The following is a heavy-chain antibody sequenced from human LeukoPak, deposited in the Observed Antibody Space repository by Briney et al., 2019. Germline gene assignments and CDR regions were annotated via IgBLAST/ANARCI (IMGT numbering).Heavy chain of an antibody. V-gene: IGHV1-2*02. J-gene: IGHJ4*02. CDR2: INPNSGGT. CDR1: GYTFTGYY. CDR3: ARDLTPLDEVVIIQGGFDY. D-gene: IGHD3-3*01. Sequence: ASVKVSCKASGYTFTGYYMHWVRQAPGQGLEWMGWINPNSGGTSYAQKFQGRVTMTRDTSISTAYMELSRLRSDDTAVYYCARDLTPLDEVVIIQGGFDYWGQGTLVTVSS.